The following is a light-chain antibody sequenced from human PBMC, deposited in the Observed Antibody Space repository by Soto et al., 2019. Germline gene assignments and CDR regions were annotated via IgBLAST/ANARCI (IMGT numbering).Light chain of an antibody. V-gene: IGLV2-23*01. J-gene: IGLJ2*01. Sequence: QSALTQPASVSGSPGQSITISCTGTSSDMGSYDLVSWYQHHPGKAPKLMIYEGTKRPSGVSNGISGSKSGNAASLTISGLPVGDEADYYCCSYAGRSTLVFGGGTKLTAL. CDR1: SSDMGSYDL. CDR2: EGT. CDR3: CSYAGRSTLV.